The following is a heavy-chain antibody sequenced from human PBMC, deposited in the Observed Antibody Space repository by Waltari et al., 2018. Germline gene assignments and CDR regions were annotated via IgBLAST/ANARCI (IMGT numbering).Heavy chain of an antibody. Sequence: EVQLLESGGGLVQPGGSLRLSCAASGFTFSSYAMSWVRQAPGKGLEWVSAISGSGGSTYYADSVKGRFTISRDNSKNTLYLQMNSLRAEDTAVYYCAKDQVVATLRTSYFDYWGQGTLVTVSS. CDR3: AKDQVVATLRTSYFDY. D-gene: IGHD5-12*01. V-gene: IGHV3-23*01. CDR1: GFTFSSYA. CDR2: ISGSGGST. J-gene: IGHJ4*02.